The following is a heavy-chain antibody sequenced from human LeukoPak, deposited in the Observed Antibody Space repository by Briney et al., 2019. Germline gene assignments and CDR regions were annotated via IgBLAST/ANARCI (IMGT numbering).Heavy chain of an antibody. D-gene: IGHD3-10*01. CDR3: ARDRGISNMDV. CDR1: GFTFSSYS. V-gene: IGHV3-21*01. CDR2: IRSSSRYI. Sequence: KSGGSLRLSCAASGFTFSSYSMTCVRQAPGKPLHGVSCIRSSSRYIYDADSVKGRFTISRDNAKNSLYLQMNSLRAEDTAVYYCARDRGISNMDVWGKGTTVTVSS. J-gene: IGHJ6*03.